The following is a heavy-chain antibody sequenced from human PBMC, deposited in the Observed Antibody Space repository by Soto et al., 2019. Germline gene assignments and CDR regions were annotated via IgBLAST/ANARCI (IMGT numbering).Heavy chain of an antibody. CDR3: ARCQIAARVPYYNDY. CDR1: GFTFISYG. V-gene: IGHV3-23*01. CDR2: ISDSAGGT. Sequence: WGSLRLSCSASGFTFISYGIILFRHAPLKGLEWVSGISDSAGGTHYADSVKGRFTISRDNSKNTLYLQMNSLRAEDTAVYYCARCQIAARVPYYNDYWGQGTLVTVSS. J-gene: IGHJ4*02. D-gene: IGHD6-13*01.